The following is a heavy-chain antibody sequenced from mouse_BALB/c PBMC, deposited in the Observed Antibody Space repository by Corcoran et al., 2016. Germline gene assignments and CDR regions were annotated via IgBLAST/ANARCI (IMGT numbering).Heavy chain of an antibody. Sequence: EVQLQQFGAELVKPGASVKISCKASGYTFTDYNMDWVKQSHGKSLEGIGDINPNYYSTSYNQKFKGKTTLTVDKSASTAYMELRSLTSEDTAVYDCARSGLYGSYAMDYWGQGTSVTVSS. D-gene: IGHD1-1*01. V-gene: IGHV1-18*01. CDR3: ARSGLYGSYAMDY. J-gene: IGHJ4*01. CDR1: GYTFTDYN. CDR2: INPNYYST.